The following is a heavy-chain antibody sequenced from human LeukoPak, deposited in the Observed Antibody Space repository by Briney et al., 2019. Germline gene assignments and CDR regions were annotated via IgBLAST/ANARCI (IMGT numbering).Heavy chain of an antibody. CDR3: TTLEHYCSSTNCYDY. J-gene: IGHJ4*02. V-gene: IGHV3-15*01. CDR2: IKSKTDGGTT. CDR1: GFTFRNAW. D-gene: IGHD2-2*01. Sequence: PGGSLRLSCAASGFTFRNAWMNWVRQAPGKGLEWVGRIKSKTDGGTTEYAAPVKGRFIISRDDSKNTLYLQMNSLKTEDTAVYYCTTLEHYCSSTNCYDYWGQGTLVTVSS.